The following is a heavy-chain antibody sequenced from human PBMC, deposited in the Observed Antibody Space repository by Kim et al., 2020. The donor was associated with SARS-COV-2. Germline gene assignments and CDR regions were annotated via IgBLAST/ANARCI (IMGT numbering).Heavy chain of an antibody. Sequence: GGSLRLSCLGSGFTFSEPYMSWIRQAPGKGLECVSYIDGSGRVISYADSVRGRFTISRDNAANSLYLQMNSLRAEDSAVYYCARDPNRIDYWGQGVMVTVST. CDR1: GFTFSEPY. CDR3: ARDPNRIDY. J-gene: IGHJ4*02. V-gene: IGHV3-11*01. CDR2: IDGSGRVI.